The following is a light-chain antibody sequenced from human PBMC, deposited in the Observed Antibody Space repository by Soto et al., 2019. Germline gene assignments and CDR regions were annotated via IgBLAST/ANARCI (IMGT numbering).Light chain of an antibody. V-gene: IGKV3-15*01. CDR2: GAS. CDR1: QSVSSN. Sequence: EIVMTQSPATLSVSPGERATLCCRASQSVSSNLAWYQQKPGQAPRLLIYGASTRATGIPARFSGSGSGTEFTLTISSLQSEDFAVYYCQQYGKLPITFGQGTRLEIK. CDR3: QQYGKLPIT. J-gene: IGKJ5*01.